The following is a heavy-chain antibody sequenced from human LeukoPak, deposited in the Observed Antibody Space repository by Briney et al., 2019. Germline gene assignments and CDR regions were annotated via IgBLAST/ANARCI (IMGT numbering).Heavy chain of an antibody. D-gene: IGHD3-9*01. CDR2: ISSSGSTI. V-gene: IGHV3-11*01. J-gene: IGHJ5*01. CDR1: GFTFSDYY. Sequence: GGSLRLSCAASGFTFSDYYMSWIRQAPGKGLEWVSYISSSGSTIYYADSVKGRFTISRDNAKNSLYLQMNSLRAEDTAVYYCARDHKSPQYFDPSGGENSFDPWGQGSLVIVSS. CDR3: ARDHKSPQYFDPSGGENSFDP.